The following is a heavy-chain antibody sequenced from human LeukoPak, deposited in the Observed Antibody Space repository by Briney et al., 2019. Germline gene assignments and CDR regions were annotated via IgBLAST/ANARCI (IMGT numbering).Heavy chain of an antibody. CDR1: GYTLTELS. CDR2: FDPEDGET. CDR3: ATGVTNYYDSGGYYSLDY. J-gene: IGHJ4*02. Sequence: ASVKVSCKVSGYTLTELSMHWVRQAPGKGLEWMGGFDPEDGETIYAQKFQGRVTMTEDTSTDTAYMELSSLRSEDTAVYYCATGVTNYYDSGGYYSLDYWGQGTLVTVSS. D-gene: IGHD3-22*01. V-gene: IGHV1-24*01.